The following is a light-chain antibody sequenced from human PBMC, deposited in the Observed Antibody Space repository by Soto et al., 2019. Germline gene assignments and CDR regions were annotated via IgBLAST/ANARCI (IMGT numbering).Light chain of an antibody. CDR3: QQYGSSYT. Sequence: TLSLSPGERATLSCRASQSVSSSYLAWYQQKPGQAPRLLIYGASSRATGIPDRFSGSGSGTDFTLTISRLEPEDFAVYFCQQYGSSYTFGQGTKVDIK. J-gene: IGKJ1*01. V-gene: IGKV3-20*01. CDR1: QSVSSSY. CDR2: GAS.